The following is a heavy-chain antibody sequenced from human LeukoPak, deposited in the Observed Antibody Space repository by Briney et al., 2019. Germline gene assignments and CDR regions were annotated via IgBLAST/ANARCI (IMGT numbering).Heavy chain of an antibody. CDR1: GFTVSSNY. CDR2: IYSGGST. D-gene: IGHD3-3*02. CDR3: AGSPLFLLDYYYYYMDV. Sequence: PGGSLRLSCAASGFTVSSNYMSWVRQAPGKGLEWVSVIYSGGSTYYADSVKGRFTISRDNSKNTLYLQMNSLRAEDTAVYYCAGSPLFLLDYYYYYMDVWGKGTTVTVSS. V-gene: IGHV3-53*01. J-gene: IGHJ6*03.